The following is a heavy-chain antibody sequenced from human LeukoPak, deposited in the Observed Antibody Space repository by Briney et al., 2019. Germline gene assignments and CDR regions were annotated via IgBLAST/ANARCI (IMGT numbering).Heavy chain of an antibody. CDR1: GGSFSGYY. J-gene: IGHJ6*03. CDR3: ARRPQFTMVRGVPLLGYYMDV. CDR2: INHSGST. Sequence: SETLSLTCAVYGGSFSGYYWSWIRQPPGKGLEWIGEINHSGSTNHNPSLKSRVTISVDTSKNQFSLKLSSVTAADTAVYYCARRPQFTMVRGVPLLGYYMDVWGKGTTVTVSS. V-gene: IGHV4-34*01. D-gene: IGHD3-10*01.